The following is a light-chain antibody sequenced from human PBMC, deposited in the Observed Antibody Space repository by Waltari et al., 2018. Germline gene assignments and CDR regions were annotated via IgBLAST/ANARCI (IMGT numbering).Light chain of an antibody. V-gene: IGKV1-9*01. Sequence: DIQLTQSPSSLSASVGDRVTITCRASQGINSYLAWYQQKLGKAPKLLIYVASTLQSGVPSRFSGSGSGTEFTLTISSLQPEDFATYYCQQSNSGPWTFGQGTKVDVK. J-gene: IGKJ1*01. CDR1: QGINSY. CDR2: VAS. CDR3: QQSNSGPWT.